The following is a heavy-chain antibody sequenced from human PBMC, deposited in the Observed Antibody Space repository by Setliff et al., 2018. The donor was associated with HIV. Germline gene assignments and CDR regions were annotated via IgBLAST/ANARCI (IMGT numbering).Heavy chain of an antibody. CDR1: GGSISSIGYS. J-gene: IGHJ4*02. CDR2: IYDSGKT. CDR3: ARGRYYPNYFDF. Sequence: SETLSLTCAVSGGSISSIGYSWSWIRQPPGEGLEWIGYIYDSGKTKYNPSLKSRVTISEDRSKNQFSLKLSSVTAADTAVYYCARGRYYPNYFDFWGQGTLVTV. V-gene: IGHV4-30-2*01. D-gene: IGHD3-10*01.